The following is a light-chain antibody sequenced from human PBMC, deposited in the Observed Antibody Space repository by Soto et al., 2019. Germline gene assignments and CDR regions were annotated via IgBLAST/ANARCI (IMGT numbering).Light chain of an antibody. CDR2: DAS. J-gene: IGKJ2*01. CDR3: QQYARPPFA. Sequence: EIVMTQSPATLSVSPGERATLSCRASQSVSSNLAWYQQKPGQAPRLLLYDASSRATGIPDRVSGSGSGTDFTLTISRLEPEDFAVYYCQQYARPPFAFGQGTKVEIK. CDR1: QSVSSN. V-gene: IGKV3-20*01.